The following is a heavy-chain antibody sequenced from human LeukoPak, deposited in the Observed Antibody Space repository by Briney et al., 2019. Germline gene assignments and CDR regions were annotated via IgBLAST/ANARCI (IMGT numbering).Heavy chain of an antibody. CDR1: GFVFSAYG. V-gene: IGHV3-30*02. CDR3: ARNRAAAGDWLDP. Sequence: GVSLTLSCAASGFVFSAYGVHWVRQAPGKGLEWLAFIRYDGRIKNYADSVKGRFTISRDNSKNTLYLQMNSLTTEDTSLYYCARNRAAAGDWLDPWGQGTLVIVSS. D-gene: IGHD6-13*01. CDR2: IRYDGRIK. J-gene: IGHJ5*02.